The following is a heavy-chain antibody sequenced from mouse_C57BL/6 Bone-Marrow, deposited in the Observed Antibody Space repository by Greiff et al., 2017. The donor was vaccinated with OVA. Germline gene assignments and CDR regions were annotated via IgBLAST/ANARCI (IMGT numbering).Heavy chain of an antibody. V-gene: IGHV1-81*01. CDR2: IYPRSGNT. D-gene: IGHD1-1*01. J-gene: IGHJ4*01. CDR1: GYTFTSYG. CDR3: ARKDGSRYYAMDY. Sequence: QVHVKQSGAELARPGASVKLSCKASGYTFTSYGISWVKQRTGQGLEWIGEIYPRSGNTYYNEKFKGKATLTADKSSSTAYMELRSLTSEDSAVYFCARKDGSRYYAMDYWGQGTSVTVSS.